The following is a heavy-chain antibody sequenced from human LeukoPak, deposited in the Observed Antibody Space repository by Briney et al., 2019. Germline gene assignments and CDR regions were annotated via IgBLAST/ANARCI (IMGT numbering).Heavy chain of an antibody. J-gene: IGHJ5*02. CDR3: ATLDTYYYDSSGS. CDR1: GGSFSGYY. Sequence: SETLSLTCAVYGGSFSGYYWSWIRQPPGKGLEWIGEINHSGSTNYNPSLKSRVTISVDTSKNQFSLKLSSVTAADTAVYYCATLDTYYYDSSGSWGQGTLVTVSS. CDR2: INHSGST. V-gene: IGHV4-34*01. D-gene: IGHD3-22*01.